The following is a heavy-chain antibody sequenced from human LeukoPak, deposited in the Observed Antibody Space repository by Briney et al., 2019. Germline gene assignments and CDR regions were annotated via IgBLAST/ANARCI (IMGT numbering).Heavy chain of an antibody. D-gene: IGHD6-13*01. CDR2: IRGKAYGETT. CDR1: GFVFGDYA. Sequence: GGSLRLSCTASGFVFGDYAMGWVRQAPGKGLEWVDLIRGKAYGETTEYAASVKGKFTISRDDSRSIAYLQMNNVKSEDTAIYYCTRESGSRWYTTNWFDPWGQGTLVTVSS. J-gene: IGHJ5*02. V-gene: IGHV3-49*04. CDR3: TRESGSRWYTTNWFDP.